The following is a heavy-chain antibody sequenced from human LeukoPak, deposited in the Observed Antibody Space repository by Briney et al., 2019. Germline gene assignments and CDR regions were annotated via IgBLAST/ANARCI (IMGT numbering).Heavy chain of an antibody. CDR3: ARDLVGYYYYGMDV. V-gene: IGHV4-31*03. Sequence: PSETLSLTCTVSGGSMSSGGYYWSFIRQHPGKGLEWIGYIFNSGSTYYSPSLSSRVSISIDTSYNRFSLKLNSVTAADTAVYYCARDLVGYYYYGMDVWGQGTTVTVSS. D-gene: IGHD3-9*01. J-gene: IGHJ6*02. CDR1: GGSMSSGGYY. CDR2: IFNSGST.